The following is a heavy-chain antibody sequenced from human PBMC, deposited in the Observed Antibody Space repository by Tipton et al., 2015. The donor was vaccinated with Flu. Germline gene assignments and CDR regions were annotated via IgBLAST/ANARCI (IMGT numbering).Heavy chain of an antibody. D-gene: IGHD4-11*01. V-gene: IGHV4-59*01. CDR1: GGSMSSYY. CDR2: IYYRGTT. Sequence: TLSLTCTVSGGSMSSYYWSWIRQPPGKGLEWIGYIYYRGTTRYNPSLKSRVIMSVDTSKNQFSLRLTSVTAADTALYYCARSDYSDGFDFWGQGTKVIVSS. CDR3: ARSDYSDGFDF. J-gene: IGHJ3*01.